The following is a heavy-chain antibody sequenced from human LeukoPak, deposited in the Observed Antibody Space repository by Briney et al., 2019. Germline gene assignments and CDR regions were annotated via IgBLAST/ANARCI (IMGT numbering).Heavy chain of an antibody. CDR2: IKQDGNEK. Sequence: GGSLRLSCVASGFTFSSYWMSWVRQAPGKGLEWVANIKQDGNEKYYVDSVKGRFTISRDNAKSSLYLQMNSLRAEDTAVYYCARDRSGSSWGQGTLVTVSS. J-gene: IGHJ4*02. CDR1: GFTFSSYW. V-gene: IGHV3-7*01. CDR3: ARDRSGSS. D-gene: IGHD1-26*01.